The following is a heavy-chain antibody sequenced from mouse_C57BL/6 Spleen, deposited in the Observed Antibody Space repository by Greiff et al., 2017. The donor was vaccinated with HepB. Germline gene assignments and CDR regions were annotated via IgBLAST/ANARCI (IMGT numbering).Heavy chain of an antibody. V-gene: IGHV1-63*01. J-gene: IGHJ2*01. CDR3: ATAVKYYFDY. Sequence: VKLMESGAELVRPGTSVKMSCKASGYTFTNYWIGWAKQRPGHGLEWIGDIYPGGGYTNYNEKFKGKATLTADKSSSTAYMQFSSLTSEDSAIYYCATAVKYYFDYWGQGTTLTVSS. CDR2: IYPGGGYT. D-gene: IGHD2-12*01. CDR1: GYTFTNYW.